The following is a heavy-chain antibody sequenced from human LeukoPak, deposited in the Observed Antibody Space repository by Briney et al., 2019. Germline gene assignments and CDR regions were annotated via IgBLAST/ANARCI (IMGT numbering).Heavy chain of an antibody. CDR2: IYYSGST. V-gene: IGHV4-59*11. CDR3: ARSKGVRLWGYYYYYMDV. CDR1: GGSISSHY. J-gene: IGHJ6*03. D-gene: IGHD5-18*01. Sequence: SETLSLTCTVSGGSISSHYWSWIRQPPGKGLEWIGYIYYSGSTNYNPSLKSRVTISVDTSKNQFSLKLSSVTAADTAVYYCARSKGVRLWGYYYYYMDVWGKGTTVTVSS.